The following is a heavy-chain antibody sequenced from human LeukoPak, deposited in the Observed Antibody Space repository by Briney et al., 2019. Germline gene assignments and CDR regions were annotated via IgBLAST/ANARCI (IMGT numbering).Heavy chain of an antibody. CDR1: GDTFTSYG. D-gene: IGHD6-13*01. J-gene: IGHJ4*02. CDR2: ISAYNGNT. Sequence: ASVKVSCKASGDTFTSYGISWVRQAPGQGLEWMGWISAYNGNTNYAQKLQGRVTMTTDTSTSTAYMELRSLRSDDTAVYYCARGTYSSSWPYYFDYWGQGTLVTVSS. V-gene: IGHV1-18*01. CDR3: ARGTYSSSWPYYFDY.